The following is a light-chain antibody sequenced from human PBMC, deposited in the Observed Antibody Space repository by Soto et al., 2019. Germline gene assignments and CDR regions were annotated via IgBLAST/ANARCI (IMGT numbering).Light chain of an antibody. V-gene: IGKV3-20*01. Sequence: EIVLTQSPGTLSLSPGERATLSCRTSQSVTSNDLVWYQQKPGQAPRLLIYGISSRATGIPDRFSGSGSGTDFTLTISRLEPEDFAVYYCQHYGSSLWTFGQGNKVEI. J-gene: IGKJ1*01. CDR3: QHYGSSLWT. CDR1: QSVTSND. CDR2: GIS.